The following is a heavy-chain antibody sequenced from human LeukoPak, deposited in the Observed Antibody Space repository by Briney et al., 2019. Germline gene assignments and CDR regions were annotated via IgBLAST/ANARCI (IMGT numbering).Heavy chain of an antibody. CDR1: GFSFGKYG. V-gene: IGHV7-4-1*02. D-gene: IGHD6-13*01. CDR3: ARDSGGSSWYPIDY. CDR2: INPNTGIP. J-gene: IGHJ4*02. Sequence: ASVKVSCGASGFSFGKYGVHWVRQAPGQGLQWMGWINPNTGIPTYGKDFTGRFVLSLDSSVTSAFLEISSLKTSDNAIYYCARDSGGSSWYPIDYWGQGTLVTVSS.